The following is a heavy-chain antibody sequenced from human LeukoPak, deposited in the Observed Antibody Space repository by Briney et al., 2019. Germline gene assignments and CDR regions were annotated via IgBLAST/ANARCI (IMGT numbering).Heavy chain of an antibody. CDR2: IYYDGSLN. V-gene: IGHV3-30*04. Sequence: GSLKISCAASGFPFNTYAMHWVRPAPGKGLEWVAVIYYDGSLNNYADSVKGRFSISRDNSKNTLYLQMNSLRPEDTAVYYCARDGDDSTGFSDYWGQGTLVTVSS. J-gene: IGHJ4*02. D-gene: IGHD3-22*01. CDR3: ARDGDDSTGFSDY. CDR1: GFPFNTYA.